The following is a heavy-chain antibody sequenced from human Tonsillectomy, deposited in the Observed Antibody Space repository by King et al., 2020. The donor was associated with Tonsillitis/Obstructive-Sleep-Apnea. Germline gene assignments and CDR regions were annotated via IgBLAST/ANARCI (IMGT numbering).Heavy chain of an antibody. CDR1: GVTFSSYG. CDR3: ARDQSVTTVGVEPDDAFDI. D-gene: IGHD4-17*01. V-gene: IGHV3-33*01. CDR2: IWYDGSNK. J-gene: IGHJ3*02. Sequence: VQLVESGGGVVQPGRSLRLSCAESGVTFSSYGMHWVRQAPGKGLEWVAVIWYDGSNKYYADAVKGLFTISRDNAKNTQYLQMNSLSAEDTAVYYCARDQSVTTVGVEPDDAFDIWGQGTMVTVSS.